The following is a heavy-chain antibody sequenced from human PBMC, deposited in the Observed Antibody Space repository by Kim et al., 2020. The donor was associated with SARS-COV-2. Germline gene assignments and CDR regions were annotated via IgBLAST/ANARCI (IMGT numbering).Heavy chain of an antibody. CDR1: GFTFSSYA. V-gene: IGHV3-30-3*01. D-gene: IGHD3-22*01. CDR2: ISYDGSNK. CDR3: ARETMIVVVITTPGAFD. Sequence: GGSLRLSCAASGFTFSSYAMHWVRQAPGKGLEWVAVISYDGSNKYYADSVKGRFTISRDNSKNTLYLQMNSLRAEDTAVYYCARETMIVVVITTPGAFD. J-gene: IGHJ3*02.